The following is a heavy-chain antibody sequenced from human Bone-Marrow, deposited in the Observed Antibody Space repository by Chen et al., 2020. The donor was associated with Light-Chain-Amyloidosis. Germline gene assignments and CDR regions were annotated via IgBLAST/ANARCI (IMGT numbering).Heavy chain of an antibody. CDR2: IYTSGNT. Sequence: GSGPGLVKPSQTLSLTCSVSGASMTNGSHYWSWIRLPAGKGLEWIGRIYTSGNTNYSPSLKSLVTISVDTSKNQFSLKLNSVTAADTAVYYCAREGTAMGRGQFLNFFYYMDVWGKGTTVTVSS. J-gene: IGHJ6*03. D-gene: IGHD5-18*01. CDR3: AREGTAMGRGQFLNFFYYMDV. CDR1: GASMTNGSHY. V-gene: IGHV4-61*02.